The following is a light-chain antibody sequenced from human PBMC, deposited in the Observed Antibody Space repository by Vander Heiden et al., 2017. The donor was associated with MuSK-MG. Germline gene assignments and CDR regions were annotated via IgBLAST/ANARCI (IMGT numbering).Light chain of an antibody. CDR1: QSVSNN. Sequence: EIVMTQSPATLSVSPGDRATLSCRASQSVSNNLAWYQQKPGQAPRLLIYGASTRATGIPARFSGSGYGTEFTLTISSLQSEDFAVYYCQQYNNWPPYTFGQGTKLEIK. J-gene: IGKJ2*01. CDR3: QQYNNWPPYT. CDR2: GAS. V-gene: IGKV3-15*01.